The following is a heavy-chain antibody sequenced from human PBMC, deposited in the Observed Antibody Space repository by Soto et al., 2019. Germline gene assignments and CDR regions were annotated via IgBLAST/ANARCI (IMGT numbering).Heavy chain of an antibody. CDR2: IYYSGST. Sequence: QVQLQESGPGLVKPSQTLSLTCTVSGGSISSGGYYWSWIRQHPGKGLEWVGYIYYSGSTYYNPSLKSRVTISVDTSKNQFSLKLSSVTAADMAVYYCARVDRGDYVWFDPWGQGTLVTVSS. CDR1: GGSISSGGYY. J-gene: IGHJ5*02. CDR3: ARVDRGDYVWFDP. D-gene: IGHD4-17*01. V-gene: IGHV4-31*03.